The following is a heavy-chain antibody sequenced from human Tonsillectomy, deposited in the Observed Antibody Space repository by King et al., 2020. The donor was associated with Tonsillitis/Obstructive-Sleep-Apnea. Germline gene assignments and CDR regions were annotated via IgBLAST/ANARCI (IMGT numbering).Heavy chain of an antibody. CDR2: IYYDGST. V-gene: IGHV4-39*02. D-gene: IGHD3-10*01. CDR3: ARDSYYYNWFDP. J-gene: IGHJ5*02. CDR1: GGSISTTTYY. Sequence: QLQESGPGLVKPSETLSLTCTVSGGSISTTTYYWGWIRQPPGKGLEWIGSIYYDGSTYYNPSLKSRVTISVDTSKNQFSLTLTAVTAAYTAVYYCARDSYYYNWFDPWGQGTLVSVSS.